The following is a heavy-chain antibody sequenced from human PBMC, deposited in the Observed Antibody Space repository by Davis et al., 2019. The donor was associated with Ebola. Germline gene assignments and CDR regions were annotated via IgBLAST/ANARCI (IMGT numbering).Heavy chain of an antibody. CDR3: ASGGFDY. J-gene: IGHJ4*02. D-gene: IGHD5-12*01. Sequence: GESLKISCAASGFTFNSYGMHWVRQVPGKGLEWVAFIRYDGSDKYYADSVKGRFTISRDNAKNTLYLQMNSLRAEDTAVYYCASGGFDYWGQGTLVTVSS. CDR1: GFTFNSYG. CDR2: IRYDGSDK. V-gene: IGHV3-30*02.